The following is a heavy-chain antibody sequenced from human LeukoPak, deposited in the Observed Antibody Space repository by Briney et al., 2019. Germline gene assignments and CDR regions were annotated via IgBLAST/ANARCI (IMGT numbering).Heavy chain of an antibody. CDR3: AGASSNGVVIDATSFDL. Sequence: GGSLRLSCAVSGFIGSDGYMNWVRQAPGKGLEWLSVIYRGGATYYADSVKGRFIISRDSSKNTWHLQLNSLRAEDTAVYYCAGASSNGVVIDATSFDLWGQGTLVIVSS. V-gene: IGHV3-66*01. CDR1: GFIGSDGY. CDR2: IYRGGAT. D-gene: IGHD2-2*01. J-gene: IGHJ4*02.